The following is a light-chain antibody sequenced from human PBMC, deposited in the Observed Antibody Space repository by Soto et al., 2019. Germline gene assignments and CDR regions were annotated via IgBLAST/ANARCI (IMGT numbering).Light chain of an antibody. CDR1: QDIYDY. CDR3: QQYDNSPMFT. J-gene: IGKJ2*01. V-gene: IGKV1-33*01. CDR2: AAS. Sequence: DIKMTQSPSSLSASVGDSVTITCQASQDIYDYLNWYQHKPGKAPRLLIYAASNLETGVPSRFSGSGSGTDFTFTINSLQPEDIATYYCQQYDNSPMFTFGRGTKVEI.